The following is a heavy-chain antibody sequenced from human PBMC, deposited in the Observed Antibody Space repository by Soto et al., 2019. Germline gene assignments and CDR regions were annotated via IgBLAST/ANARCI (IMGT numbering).Heavy chain of an antibody. J-gene: IGHJ4*02. D-gene: IGHD4-17*01. CDR3: ADTVTTN. Sequence: SGPTLVNPTQTLTLTCTFSGFSLSTSGVGVGWIRQPPGEALDWLALIYWDDDKRLRPSLKSSLTITKDTSKNQVVLTMTNMDPVDTATYYCADTVTTNWGQGTLVTVSS. CDR2: IYWDDDK. CDR1: GFSLSTSGVG. V-gene: IGHV2-5*02.